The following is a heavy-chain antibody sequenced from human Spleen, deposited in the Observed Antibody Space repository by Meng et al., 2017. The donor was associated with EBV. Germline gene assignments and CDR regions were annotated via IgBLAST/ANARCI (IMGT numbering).Heavy chain of an antibody. CDR1: GGSISSSDYS. J-gene: IGHJ5*02. CDR2: IYHSGRT. Sequence: QLPLQGSASGLVKPSPTLSLTCAFSGGSISSSDYSWSWIRQPPGKGLEWIGYIYHSGRTYYNPSLKSRVTISVDRSKNQFSLKLTSVTAADTAVYYCARGVGDTDLISEGRVWFDPWGQGTLVTVSS. D-gene: IGHD5-18*01. V-gene: IGHV4-30-2*01. CDR3: ARGVGDTDLISEGRVWFDP.